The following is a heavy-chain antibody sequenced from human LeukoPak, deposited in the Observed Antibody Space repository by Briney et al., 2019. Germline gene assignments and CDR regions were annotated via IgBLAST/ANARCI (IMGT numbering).Heavy chain of an antibody. CDR1: GFTFGDYA. Sequence: GGSLRLSCTASGFTFGDYAMSWVRQAPGKGLEWVGFIRSKAYGGTTEYAASVKGRFTISRDDSKSIAYLQMNSLKTEDTAVYYCTRDHYCSSTSCQNWFGPWGQGTLVTVSS. CDR2: IRSKAYGGTT. D-gene: IGHD2-2*01. J-gene: IGHJ5*02. CDR3: TRDHYCSSTSCQNWFGP. V-gene: IGHV3-49*04.